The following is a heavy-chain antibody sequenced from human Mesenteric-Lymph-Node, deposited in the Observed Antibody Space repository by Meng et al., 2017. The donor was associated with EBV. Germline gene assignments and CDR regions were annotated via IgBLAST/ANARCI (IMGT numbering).Heavy chain of an antibody. CDR2: IFHTGST. CDR3: ATVGDYGDYVGLDN. J-gene: IGHJ4*02. Sequence: QGQVQESGRGLVKPSGTLSLTCAVSGGSISSTKWWGWVRQPPGKGLEWIGEIFHTGSTNYNPSLKSRLTMSVDKSKNQLSLKLTSVTAADTAVYYCATVGDYGDYVGLDNWGQGTLVTVSS. V-gene: IGHV4-4*02. D-gene: IGHD4-17*01. CDR1: GGSISSTKW.